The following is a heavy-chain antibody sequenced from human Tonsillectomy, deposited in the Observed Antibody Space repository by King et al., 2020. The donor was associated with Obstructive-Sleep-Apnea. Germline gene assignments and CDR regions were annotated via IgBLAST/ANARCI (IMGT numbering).Heavy chain of an antibody. CDR3: AKDCAARICGVVISYGMDV. V-gene: IGHV3-43D*03. Sequence: VQLVESGGVVVQPGGSLRLSCAASGFTFDNHVMHWVRQAPGKGLEWVSLISWDGGSTYYADSVKGRFTISRDNSKNSLYLQMNSLRTEDTALYYCAKDCAARICGVVISYGMDVWGQGTTVTVSS. CDR1: GFTFDNHV. J-gene: IGHJ6*02. CDR2: ISWDGGST. D-gene: IGHD3-3*01.